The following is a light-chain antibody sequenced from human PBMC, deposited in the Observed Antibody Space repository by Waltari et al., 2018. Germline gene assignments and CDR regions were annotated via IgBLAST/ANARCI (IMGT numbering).Light chain of an antibody. V-gene: IGKV2-30*02. CDR3: MQGTHWPWT. CDR2: RVS. CDR1: QSLVHSDGNTY. Sequence: VVMTQSPLSLPVTLGQPAPIPCRSRQSLVHSDGNTYVNWFQQRPGQSPRRLFYRVSNRDSGVPDRFSGSGSGTDFTLKISRVEAEDVGVYYCMQGTHWPWTFGQGTKVEIK. J-gene: IGKJ1*01.